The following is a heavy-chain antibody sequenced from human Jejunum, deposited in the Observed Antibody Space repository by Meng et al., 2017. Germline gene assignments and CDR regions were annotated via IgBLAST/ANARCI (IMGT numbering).Heavy chain of an antibody. Sequence: QLQLQQSGRGLGKPSPPPSLTCATSGDSVSSNSAAWNWIRQSPSRGREWLGRTYYRSKWYNDYAESVKSRITINPDTSKNQFSLQLNSVTPEDTAVYYCVRTSNWSLDYWGQGTLVTVSS. J-gene: IGHJ4*01. CDR3: VRTSNWSLDY. CDR1: GDSVSSNSAA. D-gene: IGHD6-13*01. CDR2: TYYRSKWYN. V-gene: IGHV6-1*01.